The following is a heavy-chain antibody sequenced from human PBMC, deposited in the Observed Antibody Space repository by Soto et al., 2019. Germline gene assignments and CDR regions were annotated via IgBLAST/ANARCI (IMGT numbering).Heavy chain of an antibody. CDR3: AKVTYYDILTGYLNFDY. Sequence: EVQLLESGGGLVQPGGSLRLSCAASGFTFSSYAMSWVRQAPGKGLEWVSAISGSGGSTYYADSVKGRFTISRDNSKNTLYLQMNSLRAEDTAVYYCAKVTYYDILTGYLNFDYWGQGTLVTVSS. CDR1: GFTFSSYA. CDR2: ISGSGGST. J-gene: IGHJ4*02. D-gene: IGHD3-9*01. V-gene: IGHV3-23*01.